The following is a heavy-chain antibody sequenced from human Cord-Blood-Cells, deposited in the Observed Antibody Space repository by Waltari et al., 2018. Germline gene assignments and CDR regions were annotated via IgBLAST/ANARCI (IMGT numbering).Heavy chain of an antibody. D-gene: IGHD2-2*01. Sequence: QVQLQESGPGLVKPSETLSLTCAVSGYSISSGYYWGWIRQPPGKGLEWIGRIYHSGSTYYNPSLKSRVTISVDTSKNQFALKLSSVTAADTAVYYCARDRVVPAATVFDYWGQGTLVTVSS. V-gene: IGHV4-38-2*02. J-gene: IGHJ4*02. CDR1: GYSISSGYY. CDR2: IYHSGST. CDR3: ARDRVVPAATVFDY.